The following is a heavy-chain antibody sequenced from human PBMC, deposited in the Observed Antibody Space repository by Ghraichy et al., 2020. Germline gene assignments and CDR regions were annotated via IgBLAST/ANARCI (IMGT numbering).Heavy chain of an antibody. V-gene: IGHV3-23*01. J-gene: IGHJ4*02. CDR1: GFTFSSYA. CDR3: AKDFGLDTAMVTYFDY. CDR2: ISGSGGST. D-gene: IGHD5-18*01. Sequence: GESLNISCAASGFTFSSYAMSWVRQAPGKGLEWVSAISGSGGSTYYADSVKGRFTISRDNSKNTLYLQMNSLRAEDTAVYYCAKDFGLDTAMVTYFDYWGQGTLVTVSS.